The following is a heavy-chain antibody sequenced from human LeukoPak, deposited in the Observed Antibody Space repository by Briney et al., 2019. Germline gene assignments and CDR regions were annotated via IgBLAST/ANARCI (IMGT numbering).Heavy chain of an antibody. CDR1: GFTFSDFA. J-gene: IGHJ5*02. CDR3: ATYRQVKLPFEA. D-gene: IGHD5-18*01. CDR2: TFQGGGEI. Sequence: GGSLRLSCAASGFTFSDFAMIWVRQPPGKGLEWVSSTFQGGGEIHYADSVRGRFTISRDNSRSTLFLQMNSLRGEDTAIYYCATYRQVKLPFEAWGQGTLVTVSS. V-gene: IGHV3-23*01.